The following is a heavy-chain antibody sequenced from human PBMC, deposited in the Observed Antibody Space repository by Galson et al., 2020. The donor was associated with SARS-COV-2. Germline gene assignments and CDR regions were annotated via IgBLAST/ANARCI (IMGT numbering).Heavy chain of an antibody. CDR2: IYTSGST. Sequence: SETLSLTCTVSGGSISSYYWSWIRQPAGKGLEWIGRIYTSGSTNYNPSLKSRVTMSVDTSKNQFSLKLSSVTAADTAVYYCARDTYYYDSSGYYSILDYWGQGTLVTVSS. CDR3: ARDTYYYDSSGYYSILDY. V-gene: IGHV4-4*07. D-gene: IGHD3-22*01. CDR1: GGSISSYY. J-gene: IGHJ4*02.